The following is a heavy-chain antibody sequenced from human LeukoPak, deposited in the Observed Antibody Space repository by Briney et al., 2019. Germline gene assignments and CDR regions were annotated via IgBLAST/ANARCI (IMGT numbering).Heavy chain of an antibody. CDR2: INRSGST. J-gene: IGHJ4*02. Sequence: SETLSLTCAVYGGSFSGYYWSWIRQPPGKGLEWIGEINRSGSTNYNPSLKSRVTISVDTSKNQFSLKLSSVTAADTAVYYCARVRISGTKGDYWGQGTLDSVS. D-gene: IGHD1-14*01. V-gene: IGHV4-34*01. CDR3: ARVRISGTKGDY. CDR1: GGSFSGYY.